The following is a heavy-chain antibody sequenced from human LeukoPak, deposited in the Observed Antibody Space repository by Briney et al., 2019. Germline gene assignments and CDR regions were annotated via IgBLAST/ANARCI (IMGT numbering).Heavy chain of an antibody. V-gene: IGHV3-23*01. CDR2: ISGSGGST. J-gene: IGHJ4*02. CDR3: AKPHGDYGEPPSFDY. CDR1: GFTFSSYA. Sequence: GGSLRLSCAASGFTFSSYAMSWVRQAPGKGLEWVSAISGSGGSTYYADSVKGRFTISRDNSKNTLYLQMNSLRAEDTAVYYCAKPHGDYGEPPSFDYWGQGTLVTVSS. D-gene: IGHD4-17*01.